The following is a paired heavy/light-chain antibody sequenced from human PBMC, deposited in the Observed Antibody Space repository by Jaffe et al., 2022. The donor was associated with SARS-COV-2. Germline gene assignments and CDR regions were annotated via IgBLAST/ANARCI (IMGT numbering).Light chain of an antibody. CDR1: NSDVGGYNY. CDR2: DVS. V-gene: IGLV2-14*01. CDR3: SSYTISSTGVV. Sequence: QSALTQPASVSGSPGQSITISCTGTNSDVGGYNYVSWYQQHPGKAPKVMIFDVSNRPSGVSNRFSGSKSGNTASLTISGLQAEDEADYYCSSYTISSTGVVFGGGTKLTVL. J-gene: IGLJ2*01.
Heavy chain of an antibody. J-gene: IGHJ4*02. CDR1: GFTLSTYW. Sequence: EVQLVESGGGLVQPGGSLRLSCAASGFTLSTYWMSWLRQAPGRGLEWLANIKQDGSERYYVDSVKGRFTISRDNAKNSLYLQMNSLRVEDTAVYYCASQRGIGTTFMDRPDYWGQGTLVTVSS. V-gene: IGHV3-7*03. CDR2: IKQDGSER. CDR3: ASQRGIGTTFMDRPDY. D-gene: IGHD1-1*01.